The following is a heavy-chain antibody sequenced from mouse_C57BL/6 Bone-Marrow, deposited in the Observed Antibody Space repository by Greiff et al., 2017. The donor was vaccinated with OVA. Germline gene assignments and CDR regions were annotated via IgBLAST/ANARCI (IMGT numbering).Heavy chain of an antibody. J-gene: IGHJ1*03. CDR3: ARNYGSPFYWYFDV. Sequence: QVQLQQSGAELARPGASVKMSCKASGYTFPSYTMHWVKQRPGQGLEWIGYINPSSGYTKYNQKFKDKATLTADKSSSTAYMQLSSLTSEDSAVYYCARNYGSPFYWYFDVWGTGTTVTVSS. D-gene: IGHD1-1*01. CDR2: INPSSGYT. CDR1: GYTFPSYT. V-gene: IGHV1-4*01.